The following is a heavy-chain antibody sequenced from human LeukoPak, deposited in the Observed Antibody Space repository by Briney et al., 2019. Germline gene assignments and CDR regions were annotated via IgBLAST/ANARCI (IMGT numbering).Heavy chain of an antibody. CDR1: GFIFSNYA. CDR3: AKSYGGITRSFDY. V-gene: IGHV3-23*01. J-gene: IGHJ4*02. CDR2: ITARGGNT. D-gene: IGHD4-23*01. Sequence: PGGSLRLSCAASGFIFSNYAMSWVRQAPGKGLGWVSAITARGGNTYYADSVEGRFTISRDNSKNTLYLQMNSLRAEDTAVYYCAKSYGGITRSFDYWGQGTLVTVSS.